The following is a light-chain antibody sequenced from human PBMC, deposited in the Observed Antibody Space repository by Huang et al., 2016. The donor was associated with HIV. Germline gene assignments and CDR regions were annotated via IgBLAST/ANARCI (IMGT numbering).Light chain of an antibody. V-gene: IGKV1-27*01. CDR1: QDINNY. CDR2: AAA. Sequence: DIQMTQYPSSLSACVGDRVTITCRASQDINNYLAWYQQKAGQVPKLLIYAAASLQSGVPSRFSGSGSGTDFTLTISSLQPEDVAIYYCQKYDSVPRTFGQGTKVEIK. J-gene: IGKJ1*01. CDR3: QKYDSVPRT.